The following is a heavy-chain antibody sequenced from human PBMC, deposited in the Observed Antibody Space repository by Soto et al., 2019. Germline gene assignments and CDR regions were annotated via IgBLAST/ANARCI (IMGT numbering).Heavy chain of an antibody. CDR2: ISYDGSNK. V-gene: IGHV3-30*18. CDR1: GFTFSSYG. CDR3: AKAGYGYDYVWGSYLFDY. J-gene: IGHJ4*02. D-gene: IGHD3-16*02. Sequence: GGSLRLSCAASGFTFSSYGMHWVRQAPGKGLEWVAVISYDGSNKYYADSVKGRFTISRDNSKNTLYLQMNSLRAEDTAVYYCAKAGYGYDYVWGSYLFDYWGQGTLVTVSS.